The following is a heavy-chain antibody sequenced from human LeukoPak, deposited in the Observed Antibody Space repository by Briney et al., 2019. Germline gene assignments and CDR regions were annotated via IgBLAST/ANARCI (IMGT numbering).Heavy chain of an antibody. CDR2: IHPEGNEK. V-gene: IGHV3-7*04. J-gene: IGHJ4*02. CDR3: ARGDAFSGDH. Sequence: GGSLRLSCAVSGFTFSNFWMSWVRQAPGRGLEWVASIHPEGNEKYHVESVKGRFTISRDKAKNSLFLQMNGLRVEDTAVYYCARGDAFSGDHWGQGTLVTVSS. CDR1: GFTFSNFW.